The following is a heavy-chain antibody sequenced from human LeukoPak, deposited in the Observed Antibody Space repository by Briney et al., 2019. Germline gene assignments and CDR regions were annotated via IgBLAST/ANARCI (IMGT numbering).Heavy chain of an antibody. J-gene: IGHJ6*03. D-gene: IGHD6-13*01. V-gene: IGHV4-59*01. CDR2: IYYSGST. Sequence: PSETLSLTCTVSGGSISSYYWSWIRQPPGKGLEWIGYIYYSGSTNYNPSLKSRVTISVDTSKNQFSLKLSSVTAADTAVYYCARGVRKRIAAAGVRCYYYYMDVWGKGTTVTVSS. CDR1: GGSISSYY. CDR3: ARGVRKRIAAAGVRCYYYYMDV.